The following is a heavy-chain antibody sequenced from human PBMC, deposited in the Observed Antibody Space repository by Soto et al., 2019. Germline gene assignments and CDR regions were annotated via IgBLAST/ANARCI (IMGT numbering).Heavy chain of an antibody. J-gene: IGHJ6*02. CDR1: GGSFIGYY. D-gene: IGHD3-22*01. CDR3: ARAKRVNTRPGYYDSSGYYYVPVDV. Sequence: PSETLSLTCAVYGGSFIGYYWSWIRQPPGKGLEWIGEINHSGSTNYNPSLKSRVTISVDTSKNQFSLKLSSVTAADTAVYYCARAKRVNTRPGYYDSSGYYYVPVDVWGQGTTVTVSS. V-gene: IGHV4-34*01. CDR2: INHSGST.